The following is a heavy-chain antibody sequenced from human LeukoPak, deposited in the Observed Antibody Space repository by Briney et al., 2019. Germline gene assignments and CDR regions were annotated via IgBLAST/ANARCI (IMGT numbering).Heavy chain of an antibody. D-gene: IGHD2-2*01. CDR1: GGSITSGTYY. V-gene: IGHV4-61*02. J-gene: IGHJ4*02. CDR3: ARVDIAVVPSATFDY. Sequence: SETLSLTCTVSGGSITSGTYYWSWIRQPAGKGLEWIGRVYTSGSTNYNPSLKSRVTISVDTSNNQFSLKLNSVTAADTAVYYCARVDIAVVPSATFDYWGQGTLVIVSS. CDR2: VYTSGST.